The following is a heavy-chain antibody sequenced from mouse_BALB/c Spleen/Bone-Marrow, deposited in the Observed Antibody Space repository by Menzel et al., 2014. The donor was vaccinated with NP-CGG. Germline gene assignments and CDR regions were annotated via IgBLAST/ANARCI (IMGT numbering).Heavy chain of an antibody. J-gene: IGHJ3*01. CDR3: ARHAFYDQTEVSFVY. Sequence: EVQLQQSGGGLVKSGGSLKLSCAASGFSFNSYGMSWVRQTPEKRLEWVATISGGGSYTFYPDSVKGRFTISRDNAKNNLYRQLSSLRSEDTALYYCARHAFYDQTEVSFVYWGQGTLVTVSA. D-gene: IGHD2-3*01. V-gene: IGHV5-9-2*01. CDR2: ISGGGSYT. CDR1: GFSFNSYG.